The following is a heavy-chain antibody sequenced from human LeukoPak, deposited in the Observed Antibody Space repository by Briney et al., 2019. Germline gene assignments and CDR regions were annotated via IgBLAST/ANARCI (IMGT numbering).Heavy chain of an antibody. CDR1: GFSFSSYD. J-gene: IGHJ4*02. CDR3: GRALDD. V-gene: IGHV3-74*01. CDR2: INGDGIAT. Sequence: GGSLRLSCAASGFSFSSYDMNWVRQAPGKGLVWVSEINGDGIATNYADSVKGRFTISRDNAKNTLYLQMNSLRVEDTAVYYCGRALDDWGQGTLVTVSS.